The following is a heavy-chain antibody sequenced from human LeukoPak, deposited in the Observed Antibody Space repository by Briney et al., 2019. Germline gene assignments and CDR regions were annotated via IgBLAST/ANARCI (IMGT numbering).Heavy chain of an antibody. D-gene: IGHD2-2*01. CDR3: ARETFGSSRPSDY. V-gene: IGHV1-3*01. J-gene: IGHJ4*02. CDR2: INADNGNT. Sequence: GASVKVSCKASGYTFTSYAMHWVRQAPGQRLEWMGWINADNGNTKHSEKFQGRVTITRDASASIVYMELSSLRSEDTAVYYCARETFGSSRPSDYWGQGTLVTVSS. CDR1: GYTFTSYA.